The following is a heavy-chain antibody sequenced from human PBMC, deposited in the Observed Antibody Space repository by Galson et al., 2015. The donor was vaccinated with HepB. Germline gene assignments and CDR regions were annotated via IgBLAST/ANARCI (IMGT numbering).Heavy chain of an antibody. CDR2: INTNTGNP. D-gene: IGHD3-16*02. CDR1: GYTFTNYA. Sequence: SVKVSCKASGYTFTNYAINWVRQAPGQGLEWMGWINTNTGNPTYTQGFTGRFVSSLDTSASTASLQISSLEAEDTAVYYCARDLWNMITFGGVIGSDAFDIWGQGTLVTVSS. J-gene: IGHJ3*02. V-gene: IGHV7-4-1*02. CDR3: ARDLWNMITFGGVIGSDAFDI.